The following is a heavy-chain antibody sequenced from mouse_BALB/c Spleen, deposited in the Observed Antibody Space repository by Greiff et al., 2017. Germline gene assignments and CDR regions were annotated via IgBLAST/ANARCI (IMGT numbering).Heavy chain of an antibody. D-gene: IGHD2-1*01. Sequence: QVQLKESGPDLVAPSQSLSITCTVSGFSLTSYGVHWVRQPPGKGLEWLVVIWSDGSTTYNSALKSRLSISKDNSKSQVFLKMNSLQTDDTAMYYCARHVYYGNYGYAMDYWGQGTSVTVSS. CDR1: GFSLTSYG. CDR3: ARHVYYGNYGYAMDY. V-gene: IGHV2-6-2*01. CDR2: IWSDGST. J-gene: IGHJ4*01.